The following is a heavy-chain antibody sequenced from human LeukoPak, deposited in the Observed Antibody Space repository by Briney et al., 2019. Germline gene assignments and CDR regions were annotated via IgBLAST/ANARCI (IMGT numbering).Heavy chain of an antibody. CDR2: ISAYNGNT. CDR3: ARDGPIAVADFDY. V-gene: IGHV1-18*01. Sequence: ASVKVSCKASGYTFTSYGISWVRQAPGQGLEWMGWISAYNGNTNYAQKLQGRVTMTTDTSTSTAYKELRSLRSDDTAVYYCARDGPIAVADFDYWGQGTLVTVSS. CDR1: GYTFTSYG. J-gene: IGHJ4*02. D-gene: IGHD6-19*01.